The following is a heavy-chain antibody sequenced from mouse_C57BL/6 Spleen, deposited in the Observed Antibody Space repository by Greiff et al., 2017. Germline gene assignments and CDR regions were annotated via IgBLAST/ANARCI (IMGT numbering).Heavy chain of an antibody. Sequence: EVKVVESGGGLVKPGGSLKLSCAASGFTFSDYGMHWVRQAPEKGLEWVAYISSGSSTIYYADTVKGRFTISRDNAKNTLFLQMTSLRSEDTAMYYCASRTVGYAMDYWGQGTSVTVSS. CDR2: ISSGSSTI. D-gene: IGHD1-1*01. J-gene: IGHJ4*01. CDR1: GFTFSDYG. CDR3: ASRTVGYAMDY. V-gene: IGHV5-17*01.